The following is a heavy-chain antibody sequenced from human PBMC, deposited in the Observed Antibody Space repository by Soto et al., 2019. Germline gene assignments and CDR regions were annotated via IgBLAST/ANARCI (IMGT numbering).Heavy chain of an antibody. CDR2: VFYTGRA. CDR1: GGSLGSDY. CDR3: ARDGDGRMTTNPYYYNGMDV. D-gene: IGHD4-4*01. V-gene: IGHV4-59*01. J-gene: IGHJ6*02. Sequence: PSQNLSLTCTVPGGSLGSDYWSWIREPPLNVLAWIGYVFYTGRANYKSSLKSRVSISLDTSNYQFSLKLSSVTAADTAVYYCARDGDGRMTTNPYYYNGMDVWGPGTTVTVSS.